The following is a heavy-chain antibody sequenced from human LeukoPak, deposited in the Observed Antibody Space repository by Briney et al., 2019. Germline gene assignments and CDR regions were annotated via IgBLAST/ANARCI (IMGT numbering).Heavy chain of an antibody. D-gene: IGHD3-9*01. CDR3: AREHDDILTGYPY. CDR2: ISSSSSYI. V-gene: IGHV3-21*01. J-gene: IGHJ4*02. Sequence: GGSLRLSCAASGFTFSSYSMNWVRQAPGKGLEWVSSISSSSSYIYYADSVKGRFTISRDNAKNSLYLQMNSLRAEDTAVYYCAREHDDILTGYPYWGQGTLVTVSS. CDR1: GFTFSSYS.